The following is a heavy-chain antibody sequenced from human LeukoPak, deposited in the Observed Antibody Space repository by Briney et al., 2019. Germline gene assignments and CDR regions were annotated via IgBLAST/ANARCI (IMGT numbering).Heavy chain of an antibody. CDR3: ARQETYYDFWSGPKPFYYYYGMDV. CDR1: GVSISSSSYY. D-gene: IGHD3-3*01. Sequence: SETLSLTCTVSGVSISSSSYYWGWIRQPPGKGLEWIGSIYYSGSTYYNPSLKSRVTISVDTSKNQFSLKLSSVTAADTAVYYCARQETYYDFWSGPKPFYYYYGMDVWGQGTTVTVSS. J-gene: IGHJ6*02. CDR2: IYYSGST. V-gene: IGHV4-39*01.